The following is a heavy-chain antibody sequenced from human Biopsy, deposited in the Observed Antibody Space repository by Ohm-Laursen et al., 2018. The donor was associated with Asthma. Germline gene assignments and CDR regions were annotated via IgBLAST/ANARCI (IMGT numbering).Heavy chain of an antibody. D-gene: IGHD3-3*01. V-gene: IGHV3-21*01. CDR2: ISSSSSYI. CDR1: GFTFDDYA. Sequence: SPRLSCAASGFTFDDYAMNWVRQAPGKGLEWVSSISSSSSYIYYADSVKGRFTISRDNAKNSLYLQMNSLRAEDTAVYYCARVDTIFGVVIPIYYYYGMDVWGQGTTVTVSS. J-gene: IGHJ6*02. CDR3: ARVDTIFGVVIPIYYYYGMDV.